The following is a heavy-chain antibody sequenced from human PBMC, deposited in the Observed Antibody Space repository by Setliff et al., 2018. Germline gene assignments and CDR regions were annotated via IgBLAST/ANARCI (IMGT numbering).Heavy chain of an antibody. D-gene: IGHD3-22*01. CDR3: ARLWISYESNTYFYPKYFDF. V-gene: IGHV4-59*01. CDR1: GDSISDYY. Sequence: KPSETLSLTCTVSGDSISDYYWTWIRQPPGKGLEWIGYIYYSGTTNYNPSLRSRVTMSIDTSKNQFSLKLSSATAADTAVYYCARLWISYESNTYFYPKYFDFWGQGTLVTVSS. CDR2: IYYSGTT. J-gene: IGHJ4*02.